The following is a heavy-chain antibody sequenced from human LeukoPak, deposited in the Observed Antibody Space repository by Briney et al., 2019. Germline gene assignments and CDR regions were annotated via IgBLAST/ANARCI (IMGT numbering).Heavy chain of an antibody. CDR1: GFTFSSYG. V-gene: IGHV3-33*01. J-gene: IGHJ4*02. D-gene: IGHD2-21*02. CDR3: ARDLDPYCGGDCYYGY. Sequence: QPGRSLRLSCAASGFTFSSYGMHWVRQAPGKGLEWVAVIWYDGSNKYYADSVKGRFTISSDNSKNTLYLQMNSLRAEDTAVYYCARDLDPYCGGDCYYGYRGQGTLVTVSS. CDR2: IWYDGSNK.